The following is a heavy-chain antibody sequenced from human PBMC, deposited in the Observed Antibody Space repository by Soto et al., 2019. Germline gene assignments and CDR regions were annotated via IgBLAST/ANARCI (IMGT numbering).Heavy chain of an antibody. Sequence: QVQLVQSETEVKKPGASVKVSCKASGYIFTNYDITWVRQAPGQGLEWMGWVSGYTGNTKYAQKFQDRVTMTTDTSTSTVYMELRSLRSHDTAVSYRARCGSAPYYYYGVDARGQATTVSVSS. D-gene: IGHD3-10*01. CDR3: ARCGSAPYYYYGVDA. V-gene: IGHV1-18*01. CDR1: GYIFTNYD. J-gene: IGHJ6*02. CDR2: VSGYTGNT.